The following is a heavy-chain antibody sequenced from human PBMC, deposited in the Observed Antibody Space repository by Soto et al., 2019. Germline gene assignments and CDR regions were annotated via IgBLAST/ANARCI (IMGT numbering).Heavy chain of an antibody. V-gene: IGHV1-69*02. CDR3: AGVGYCSGGSCYVLDY. Sequence: QVQLVQSGAEVKKPGSSVKVSCKASGGTFSSYTISWVRQAPGQGLEWMGRIIPILGIANYAQKFQGRVTITADKSTSTAYMELSSLRSEDTAVYYCAGVGYCSGGSCYVLDYWGQGTLVTVSS. J-gene: IGHJ4*02. D-gene: IGHD2-15*01. CDR1: GGTFSSYT. CDR2: IIPILGIA.